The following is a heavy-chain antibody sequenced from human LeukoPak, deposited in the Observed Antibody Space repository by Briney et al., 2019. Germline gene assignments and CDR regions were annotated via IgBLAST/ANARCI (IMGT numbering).Heavy chain of an antibody. CDR1: GFTFSSFG. CDR3: AGPQSGY. J-gene: IGHJ4*02. D-gene: IGHD1-26*01. V-gene: IGHV3-48*04. Sequence: PGGSLRLSCAASGFTFSSFGMHWVRQAPGKGLEWVSYISTSGSTTYYADSVTGRFTISRDNAKNSLYLQMNSLRAEDTAVYYCAGPQSGYWGQGTLVTVSS. CDR2: ISTSGSTT.